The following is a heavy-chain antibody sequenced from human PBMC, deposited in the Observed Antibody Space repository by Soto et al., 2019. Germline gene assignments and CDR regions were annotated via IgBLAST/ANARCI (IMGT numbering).Heavy chain of an antibody. CDR3: ARSWGVFNVPFDY. CDR2: INTYNGNT. Sequence: QVQLVQSGAEVKKPGASVKVSCKASGYTFTSYGISWVRQAPGQGLEWMGWINTYNGNTKYAQKLQGRVTMPTDTSTSRADMDRRSLRSDDTAVYYCARSWGVFNVPFDYWGQGTLVNVSS. CDR1: GYTFTSYG. D-gene: IGHD3-10*02. V-gene: IGHV1-18*01. J-gene: IGHJ4*02.